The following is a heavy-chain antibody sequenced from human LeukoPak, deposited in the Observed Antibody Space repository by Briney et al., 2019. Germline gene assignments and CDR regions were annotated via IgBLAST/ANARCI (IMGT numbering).Heavy chain of an antibody. CDR2: INHSGST. CDR1: GGSFSGYY. Sequence: SETLSLTCAVYGGSFSGYYWSWIRQPPGKGLEWIGEINHSGSTNYNPSLKSRVTKSVDTSKNQFSLKLSSVTAADTAVYYCARRRVSEYSSSRDFDYWGQGTLVTVSS. J-gene: IGHJ4*02. V-gene: IGHV4-34*01. D-gene: IGHD6-6*01. CDR3: ARRRVSEYSSSRDFDY.